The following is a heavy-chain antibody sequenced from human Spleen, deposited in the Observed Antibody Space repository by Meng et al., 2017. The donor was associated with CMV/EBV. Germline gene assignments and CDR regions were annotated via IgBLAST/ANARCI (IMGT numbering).Heavy chain of an antibody. V-gene: IGHV3-72*01. D-gene: IGHD3-10*01. J-gene: IGHJ4*02. CDR3: ARDSMKGGGFDY. CDR2: ITYSDSGYNT. CDR1: GFTCSDHN. Sequence: ASGFTCSDHNMDWFGQAQGKGLEWISRITYSDSGYNTQYAASVKGRFTISRDNSNNSLYLQMNSLRTEDAAVYLCARDSMKGGGFDYWGRGTLVTVSS.